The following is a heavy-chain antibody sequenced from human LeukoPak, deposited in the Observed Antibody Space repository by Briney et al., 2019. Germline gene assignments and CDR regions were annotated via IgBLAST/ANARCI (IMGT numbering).Heavy chain of an antibody. V-gene: IGHV4-34*01. D-gene: IGHD3-22*01. J-gene: IGHJ4*02. Sequence: SETLSLTCAVYRESFSGYYWNWIRQSPGKGLEWIGEINHSGSTNYNPSLKSRVTISVDTSKSQFSLKLSSVTAADTAVYYCARGLTDYYDSSGYDYWGQGTLVTVSS. CDR3: ARGLTDYYDSSGYDY. CDR2: INHSGST. CDR1: RESFSGYY.